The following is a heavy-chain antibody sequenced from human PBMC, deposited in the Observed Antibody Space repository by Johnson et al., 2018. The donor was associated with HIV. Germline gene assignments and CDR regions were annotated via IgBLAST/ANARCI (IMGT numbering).Heavy chain of an antibody. D-gene: IGHD1-7*01. CDR2: ISGSGGST. Sequence: EQPVVSGGGVVQPGRSLRLSCAASGFTYSSYAMSWVRRAPGKGLEWVSAISGSGGSTYYAEPVKGRITISRDNSTHTLYLQMNSLRAEDTAVYYCARDRAWNYEGAFDIWGQGTMVTVSS. V-gene: IGHV3-23*04. J-gene: IGHJ3*02. CDR3: ARDRAWNYEGAFDI. CDR1: GFTYSSYA.